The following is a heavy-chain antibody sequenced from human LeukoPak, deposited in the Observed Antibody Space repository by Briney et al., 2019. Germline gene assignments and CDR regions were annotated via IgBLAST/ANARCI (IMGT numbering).Heavy chain of an antibody. CDR3: ARDPQPYYYDSSGHFDY. J-gene: IGHJ4*02. D-gene: IGHD3-22*01. Sequence: ASVKVSCKASGYTFTGYYMHWVRQAPGQGLEWMGWINPNSGGTNYAQKFQGRVTMTRDTSISTAYIELSRLRSDDTAVYYCARDPQPYYYDSSGHFDYWGQGTLVTVSS. CDR1: GYTFTGYY. CDR2: INPNSGGT. V-gene: IGHV1-2*02.